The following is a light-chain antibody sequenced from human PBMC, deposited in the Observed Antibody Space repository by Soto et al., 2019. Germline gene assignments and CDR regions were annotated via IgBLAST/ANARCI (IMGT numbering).Light chain of an antibody. CDR2: EVN. V-gene: IGLV2-8*01. CDR1: XXXVGGYDY. CDR3: SSYAGSNNLV. Sequence: QSALTQPPSASGSPGQSVTISCTGTXXXVGGYDYVSWYQHHPGKAPKLMIYEVNKRPSGVPDRFSGSKSGNTASLTVSGLQAXXEAXYYCSSYAGSNNLVFGGGTKLTVL. J-gene: IGLJ3*02.